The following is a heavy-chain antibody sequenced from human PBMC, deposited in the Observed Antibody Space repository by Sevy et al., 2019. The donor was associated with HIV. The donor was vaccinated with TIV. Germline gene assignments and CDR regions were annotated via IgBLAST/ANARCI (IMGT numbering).Heavy chain of an antibody. J-gene: IGHJ6*02. Sequence: GGSLRLSCVAYGFTVSSNFMTWVRQAPGKGPEWVSIIYSGGDTYYADSVKGRFTISRDNSKNTLYLQMNNLRAEDTAVYYCARDLRVATASGGMDVWGQGTTVTVSS. V-gene: IGHV3-53*01. D-gene: IGHD6-13*01. CDR1: GFTVSSNF. CDR2: IYSGGDT. CDR3: ARDLRVATASGGMDV.